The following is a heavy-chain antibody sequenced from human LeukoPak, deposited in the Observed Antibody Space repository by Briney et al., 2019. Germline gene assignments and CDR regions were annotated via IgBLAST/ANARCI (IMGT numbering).Heavy chain of an antibody. D-gene: IGHD2-21*02. V-gene: IGHV4-4*02. CDR2: IYHSGST. CDR1: GGSISSSNW. CDR3: ATVYCGGDCYAFDI. Sequence: SETLSLTCAVSGGSISSSNWWSWVRQPPGKGLEWIGEIYHSGSTNYNPSLKSRVTISVDKSKNQFSLKLSSVTAAGTAVYYCATVYCGGDCYAFDIWGQGTMVTVSS. J-gene: IGHJ3*02.